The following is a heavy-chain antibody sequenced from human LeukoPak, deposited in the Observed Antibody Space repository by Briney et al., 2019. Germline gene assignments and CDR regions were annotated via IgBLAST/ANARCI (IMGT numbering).Heavy chain of an antibody. CDR2: INPSGGST. CDR1: GYTFTSYY. J-gene: IGHJ6*02. Sequence: ASVKVSCKASGYTFTSYYMHWARQAPGQGLEWMGIINPSGGSTSYAQKFKGRVTMTRDTSTSTVYMELSSLRSEDTAVYYCARYRRRYYDSSGYYNYGMDVWGQGTTVTVSS. V-gene: IGHV1-46*01. CDR3: ARYRRRYYDSSGYYNYGMDV. D-gene: IGHD3-22*01.